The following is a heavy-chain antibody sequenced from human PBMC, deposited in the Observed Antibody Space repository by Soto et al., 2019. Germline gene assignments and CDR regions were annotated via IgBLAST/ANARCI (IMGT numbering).Heavy chain of an antibody. CDR2: ISRSSSNI. D-gene: IGHD6-13*01. Sequence: EVQLVESGGGLVKPGGSLRLSCAASGFNFSSYSMNWVRQAPGNGLEWVSSISRSSSNIYYVDSVKGRFTISRDNAKNSLYLQMNSLRAEDTAVYYCARDLKVAAAGTGYYYYGMDVWGQGTTVTVSS. V-gene: IGHV3-21*01. CDR3: ARDLKVAAAGTGYYYYGMDV. CDR1: GFNFSSYS. J-gene: IGHJ6*02.